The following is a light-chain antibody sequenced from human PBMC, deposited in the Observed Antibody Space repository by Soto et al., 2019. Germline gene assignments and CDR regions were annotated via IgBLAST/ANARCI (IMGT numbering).Light chain of an antibody. V-gene: IGLV2-14*03. CDR3: SSYTSSSPPYV. CDR2: DVT. J-gene: IGLJ1*01. Sequence: QSALTQPASVSGSPGQSITISCTGASGDVGTYEYVSWYQQHPGKAPKLMIYDVTDRPSGVSNRFSGSKSGNTASLTISGLQAEDEADYYCSSYTSSSPPYVSEPGPKVPVL. CDR1: SGDVGTYEY.